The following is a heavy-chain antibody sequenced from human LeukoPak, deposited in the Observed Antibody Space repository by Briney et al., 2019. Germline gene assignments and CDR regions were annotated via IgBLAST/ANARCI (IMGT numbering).Heavy chain of an antibody. CDR2: IYDSGST. V-gene: IGHV4-59*08. D-gene: IGHD4-17*01. CDR1: GSSIRKNY. Sequence: SETLSLTCTVSGSSIRKNYWIWIRQPPEKGLEGIRYIYDSGSTNYNPSLKRRLIISVDTSKNQFSLKLSSVTAADSAVYYCARSYGDYITGAYAFDVWGQGTMVTVSS. CDR3: ARSYGDYITGAYAFDV. J-gene: IGHJ3*01.